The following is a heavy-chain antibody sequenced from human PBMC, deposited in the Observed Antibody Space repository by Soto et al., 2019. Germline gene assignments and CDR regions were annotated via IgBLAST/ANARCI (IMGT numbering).Heavy chain of an antibody. D-gene: IGHD4-17*01. V-gene: IGHV3-15*01. J-gene: IGHJ6*02. Sequence: GGSLRLSCAASGFTFINAWMSWGRQAPGKGLEWVGRIKSKTDGGTTDYAAPVKGRFTISRDDSKNTLYLQMNSLKTEDTAVYYCTSELRSDENYYYGMDVWGQGTTVTVSS. CDR2: IKSKTDGGTT. CDR3: TSELRSDENYYYGMDV. CDR1: GFTFINAW.